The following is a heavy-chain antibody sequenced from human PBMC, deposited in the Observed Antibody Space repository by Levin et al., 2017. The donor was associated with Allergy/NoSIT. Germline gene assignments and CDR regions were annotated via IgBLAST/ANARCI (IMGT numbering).Heavy chain of an antibody. Sequence: KAGGSLRLSCAASGFTFSDYYMSWIRQAPGKGLEWVSYISSSGSTIYYADSVKGRFTISRDNAKNSLYLQMNSLRAEDTAVYYCASADYDYIWGSYRPSGFDYWGQGTLVTVSS. CDR1: GFTFSDYY. V-gene: IGHV3-11*01. D-gene: IGHD3-16*02. CDR3: ASADYDYIWGSYRPSGFDY. CDR2: ISSSGSTI. J-gene: IGHJ4*02.